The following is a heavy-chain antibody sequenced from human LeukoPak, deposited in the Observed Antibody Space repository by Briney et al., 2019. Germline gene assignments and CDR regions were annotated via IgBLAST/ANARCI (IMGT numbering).Heavy chain of an antibody. J-gene: IGHJ6*02. V-gene: IGHV4-59*06. CDR1: GGSISSYY. CDR2: IYYSGST. D-gene: IGHD3-10*01. Sequence: SETLSLTCTVSGGSISSYYWSWIRQHPGKGLEWIGYIYYSGSTYYNPSLKSRVTISVDTSKNQFSLKLSSVTAADTAVYYCARVLWPYGMDVWGQGTTVTVSS. CDR3: ARVLWPYGMDV.